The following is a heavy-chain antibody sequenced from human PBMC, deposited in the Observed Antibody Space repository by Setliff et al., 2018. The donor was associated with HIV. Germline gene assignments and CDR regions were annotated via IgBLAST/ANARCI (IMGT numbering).Heavy chain of an antibody. J-gene: IGHJ4*02. V-gene: IGHV1-69*08. CDR2: IIPITGTV. CDR1: GGTFSSYS. CDR3: ATDFVSGFLEWLTFDY. Sequence: GASVKVSCKASGGTFSSYSINWVRQAPGQGPEWMGKIIPITGTVTYAQNFQGRLTITADRFTSTVYMELSSLHSDDTAVYYCATDFVSGFLEWLTFDYWGQGTLVTVSS. D-gene: IGHD3-3*01.